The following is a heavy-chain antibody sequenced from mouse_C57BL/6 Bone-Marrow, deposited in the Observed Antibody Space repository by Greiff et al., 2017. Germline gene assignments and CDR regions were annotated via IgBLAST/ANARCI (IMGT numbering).Heavy chain of an antibody. V-gene: IGHV5-4*01. CDR3: AGEILQAMDY. CDR2: ISDGGSYT. CDR1: GFTFSSYA. D-gene: IGHD1-1*01. Sequence: EVQVVESGGGLVKPGGSLKLSCAASGFTFSSYAMSWVRQTPEKRLEWVATISDGGSYTYYPDNVKGRFTISRDNAKNNLYLQMSHLKSEDTAMYYCAGEILQAMDYWGQGTSVTVSS. J-gene: IGHJ4*01.